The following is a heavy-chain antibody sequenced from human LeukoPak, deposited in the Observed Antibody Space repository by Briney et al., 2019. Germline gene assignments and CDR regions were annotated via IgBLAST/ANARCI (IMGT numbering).Heavy chain of an antibody. J-gene: IGHJ5*02. CDR1: GGSISSYY. D-gene: IGHD6-19*01. V-gene: IGHV4-4*07. CDR3: ARVGSLSSGRNWFDP. Sequence: PSETLSLTCTVSGGSISSYYWSWIRQPPGKGLEWIGRIYTSGSTNYNPSLKSRVTMSVDTSKNQFSLKLSSVTAADTAVYYCARVGSLSSGRNWFDPWGRGTLVTVSS. CDR2: IYTSGST.